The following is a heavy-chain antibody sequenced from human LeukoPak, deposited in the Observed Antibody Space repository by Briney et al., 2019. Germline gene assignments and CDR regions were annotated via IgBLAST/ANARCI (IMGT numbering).Heavy chain of an antibody. CDR1: GFTFGAYT. V-gene: IGHV3-21*06. Sequence: PGGSLRLSCAASGFTFGAYTINWVRQAPGKGLEWVSCIFSRSESILYADSVKGRFTISGDNAKNLLYLQMDSLRVEDTAVYYCARDFFHSSESRPFDYWGQGTLVTVSS. J-gene: IGHJ4*02. D-gene: IGHD3-22*01. CDR3: ARDFFHSSESRPFDY. CDR2: IFSRSESI.